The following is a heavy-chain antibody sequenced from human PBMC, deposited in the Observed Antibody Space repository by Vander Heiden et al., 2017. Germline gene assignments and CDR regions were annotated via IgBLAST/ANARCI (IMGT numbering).Heavy chain of an antibody. CDR3: AREGSVYSSSSLLYWYFDL. D-gene: IGHD6-6*01. Sequence: EVQLVESGGGLVKPGGSLRLSCAASGFTFSSYSMNWVRQAPGKGLEWVSSISSSSSYIYYADSVKGRCTISRDNAKNSLYLQMNSRRAEETAVYYCAREGSVYSSSSLLYWYFDLWGRGTLVTVYS. CDR1: GFTFSSYS. CDR2: ISSSSSYI. J-gene: IGHJ2*01. V-gene: IGHV3-21*01.